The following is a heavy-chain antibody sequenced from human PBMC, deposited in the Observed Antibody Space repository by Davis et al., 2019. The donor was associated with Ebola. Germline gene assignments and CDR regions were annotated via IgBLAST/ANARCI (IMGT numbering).Heavy chain of an antibody. CDR3: ARDSSSWFNWFDP. CDR2: IYYSGST. Sequence: MPSETLSLTCTVSGGSISSGDYYWSWIRQPPGKGLEWIGYIYYSGSTYYNPSLKSRVTISVDRSKNQFSLKLSSVTAADTAVYYCARDSSSWFNWFDPWGQGTLVTVSS. CDR1: GGSISSGDYY. J-gene: IGHJ5*02. V-gene: IGHV4-30-4*01. D-gene: IGHD6-13*01.